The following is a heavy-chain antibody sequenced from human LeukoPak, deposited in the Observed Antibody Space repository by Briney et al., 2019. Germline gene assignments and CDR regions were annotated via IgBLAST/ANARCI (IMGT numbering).Heavy chain of an antibody. CDR2: IWFDGSNK. V-gene: IGHV3-33*01. CDR1: GFTFSTYG. J-gene: IGHJ4*02. Sequence: SGRSLRLSCAASGFTFSTYGMHWVRQAPGKGLEWVAVIWFDGSNKYYADSVKGRFTISRDNSKDTLYLQMNSLTAEDTAVYYCARDPIVGATMYFGAFDYWGQGALVSVSS. CDR3: ARDPIVGATMYFGAFDY. D-gene: IGHD1-26*01.